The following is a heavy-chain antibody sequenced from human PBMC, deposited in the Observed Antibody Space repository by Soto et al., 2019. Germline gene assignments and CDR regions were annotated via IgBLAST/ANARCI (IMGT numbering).Heavy chain of an antibody. CDR3: PHAGYSGGVGDY. Sequence: QITLKESGPTLVKPTQTLTLTCTFSGFSLSTSGVGVGWIRQPPGKALEWLALIYWDDDKRYSPSLKSRLTITNDTSKNQVVLTMTNMDPVDTATSYCPHAGYSGGVGDYWGQGTLVTVAS. CDR1: GFSLSTSGVG. V-gene: IGHV2-5*02. CDR2: IYWDDDK. D-gene: IGHD6-25*01. J-gene: IGHJ4*02.